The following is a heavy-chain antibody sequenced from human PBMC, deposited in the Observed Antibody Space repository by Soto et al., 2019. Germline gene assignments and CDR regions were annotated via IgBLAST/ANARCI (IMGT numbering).Heavy chain of an antibody. V-gene: IGHV5-51*01. J-gene: IGHJ3*02. CDR3: ATTSGLVPAALDAFDI. CDR1: TTYW. Sequence: TTYWGRCILKKHGKGLEWMGIIYPGDSDTRYSPSFQGQVTISADKSISTAYLQWSSLKASDTAMYFCATTSGLVPAALDAFDIWGEGTMVSVSS. D-gene: IGHD2-2*01. CDR2: IYPGDSDT.